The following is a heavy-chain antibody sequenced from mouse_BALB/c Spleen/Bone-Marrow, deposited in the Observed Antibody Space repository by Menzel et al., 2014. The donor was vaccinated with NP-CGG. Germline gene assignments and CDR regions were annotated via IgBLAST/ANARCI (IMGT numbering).Heavy chain of an antibody. J-gene: IGHJ1*01. CDR2: IDPANGNT. CDR1: GFNIKDTY. CDR3: ARGGSSYGWYFDV. Sequence: VQLKQSGAELVKPGASVKLSCTASGFNIKDTYMHWVKQRPEQGLEWIGRIDPANGNTKYDPKFQGKATITADTSSNTAYLQLSSLTSEDTAVYYCARGGSSYGWYFDVWGAGTTVTASS. D-gene: IGHD1-1*01. V-gene: IGHV14-3*02.